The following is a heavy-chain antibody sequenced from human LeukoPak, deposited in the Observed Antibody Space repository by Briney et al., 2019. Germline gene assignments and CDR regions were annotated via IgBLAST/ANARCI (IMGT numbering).Heavy chain of an antibody. D-gene: IGHD2-2*01. CDR2: INPNSGGT. J-gene: IGHJ6*02. Sequence: ASVKVSCKASGYTFTDYYIQWLRVAPGQGLEWMGLINPNSGGTNSAQKFQGRVTMTRDTSVSTAYMELSRLRSDDTAVYYCARDHCTSSGCYEYYYYGVDVWGQGTTVTVSS. V-gene: IGHV1-2*02. CDR1: GYTFTDYY. CDR3: ARDHCTSSGCYEYYYYGVDV.